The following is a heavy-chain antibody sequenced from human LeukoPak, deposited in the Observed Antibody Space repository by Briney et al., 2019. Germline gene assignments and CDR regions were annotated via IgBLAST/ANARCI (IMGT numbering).Heavy chain of an antibody. V-gene: IGHV3-66*01. Sequence: PGGSLRLSCAASGFTVSSNYMSWVRQAPGKGLEWVSVIYSGGSTYYADSVKGRFTISRDNSKNTLYLQMNSLRAEDGAVYYCARWNPRSVVAATNWFDPWGQGTLVTVSS. J-gene: IGHJ5*02. CDR1: GFTVSSNY. CDR2: IYSGGST. CDR3: ARWNPRSVVAATNWFDP. D-gene: IGHD2-15*01.